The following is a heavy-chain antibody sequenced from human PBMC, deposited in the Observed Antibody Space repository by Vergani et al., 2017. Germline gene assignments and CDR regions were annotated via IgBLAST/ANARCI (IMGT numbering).Heavy chain of an antibody. CDR3: ARGHYDLWVLLDS. J-gene: IGHJ4*02. CDR2: IDWDDDK. CDR1: GFSLNTSGMC. D-gene: IGHD3-3*01. Sequence: QVTLRESGPALVKPTQTLTLTCTFSGFSLNTSGMCVSWIRQPPGKALEWLALIDWDDDKYYSISLKTRLSISKDTSKNQVVLTMTNMDPVDTATYYCARGHYDLWVLLDSWGQGTLVTVSS. V-gene: IGHV2-70*01.